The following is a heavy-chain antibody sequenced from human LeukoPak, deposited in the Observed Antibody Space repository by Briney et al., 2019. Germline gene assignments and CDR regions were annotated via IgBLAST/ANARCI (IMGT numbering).Heavy chain of an antibody. D-gene: IGHD3-3*02. V-gene: IGHV3-7*01. Sequence: GGSLRLSCAASGFTFSSYWMTWVRQSPGKGLEWVASINQDVSKKFYVDSVKGRFTISRDNAKSSLYLQMNSLRVEDTAVYYCARDKGIEDYWGQGTLVTVSS. CDR1: GFTFSSYW. J-gene: IGHJ4*02. CDR3: ARDKGIEDY. CDR2: INQDVSKK.